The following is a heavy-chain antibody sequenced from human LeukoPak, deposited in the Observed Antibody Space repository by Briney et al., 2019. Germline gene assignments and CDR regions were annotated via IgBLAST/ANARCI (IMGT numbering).Heavy chain of an antibody. D-gene: IGHD6-19*01. CDR1: GYTFTSYA. J-gene: IGHJ3*02. CDR3: ARFWVALAGTGAFDI. Sequence: ASVKVSCKASGYTFTSYAMNWVRQAPGQGLEWMGWINTNTGNPTYAQGFTGRFVFSLDTSVSTAYLQISSLKAEDTAVYYCARFWVALAGTGAFDIWGQGTMVIVSS. CDR2: INTNTGNP. V-gene: IGHV7-4-1*02.